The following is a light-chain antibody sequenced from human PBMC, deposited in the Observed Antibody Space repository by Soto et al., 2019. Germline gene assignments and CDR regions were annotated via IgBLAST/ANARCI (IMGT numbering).Light chain of an antibody. CDR3: QQRYNWPPT. Sequence: IVLTQSPATLSLSPGERATLSFRASQYVSSILAWYQQKAGQAPRLLIYDASHRATGIPARFSGSGSGTDFTLTINSLEPEDFALYYCQQRYNWPPTFGQGTKVDIK. V-gene: IGKV3-11*01. CDR2: DAS. CDR1: QYVSSI. J-gene: IGKJ1*01.